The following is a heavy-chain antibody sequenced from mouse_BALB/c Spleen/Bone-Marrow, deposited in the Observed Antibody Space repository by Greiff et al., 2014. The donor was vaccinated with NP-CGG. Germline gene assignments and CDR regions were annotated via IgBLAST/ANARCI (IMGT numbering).Heavy chain of an antibody. CDR1: GYSFTGYN. J-gene: IGHJ1*01. Sequence: VQLQQSGPELGKPEASVKISCKASGYSFTGYNMYWVKQSHRKSLEWIGYIDPYNGGTSYNQKSKGKATLTVDKSSSTAYMHLNSLTSEDSAIYYCARGMISGYFDVWGAGTTVTVSS. D-gene: IGHD2-4*01. CDR2: IDPYNGGT. CDR3: ARGMISGYFDV. V-gene: IGHV1S135*01.